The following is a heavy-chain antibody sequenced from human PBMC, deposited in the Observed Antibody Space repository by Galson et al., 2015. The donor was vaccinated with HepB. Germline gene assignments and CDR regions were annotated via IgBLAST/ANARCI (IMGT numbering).Heavy chain of an antibody. D-gene: IGHD3-22*01. J-gene: IGHJ3*02. CDR2: TYYRSKWYN. CDR1: GDSVSSNNAA. V-gene: IGHV6-1*01. CDR3: ARDSYDSSGYNFLDAFDI. Sequence: CAISGDSVSSNNAAWTWIRQSPSRGLEWLGRTYYRSKWYNDYAVPVKSRITINPDTSKNQFSLQLNSVTPEDTAVYYCARDSYDSSGYNFLDAFDIWGQGTMVTVSS.